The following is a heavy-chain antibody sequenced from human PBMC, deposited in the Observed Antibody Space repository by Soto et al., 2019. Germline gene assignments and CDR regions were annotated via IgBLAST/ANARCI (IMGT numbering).Heavy chain of an antibody. D-gene: IGHD2-21*02. CDR3: ASVRAGDERGSWFDP. V-gene: IGHV4-31*03. CDR1: GGSISSGGYY. Sequence: QVQLQESGPGLVKPSQTLSLTCTVSGGSISSGGYYWSWIRQHPGKGLEWIGYIYHSGSTYYNPSLTSRVTISVDTSKNPFSLTLSSVPAADTAVYYCASVRAGDERGSWFDPWGQGTLVTVSS. J-gene: IGHJ5*02. CDR2: IYHSGST.